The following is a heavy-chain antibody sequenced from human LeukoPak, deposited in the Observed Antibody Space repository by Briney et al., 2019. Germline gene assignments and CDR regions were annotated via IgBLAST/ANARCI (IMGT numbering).Heavy chain of an antibody. CDR1: GGSISSGGYS. CDR2: IYYSGST. Sequence: SETLSLTCAVSGGSISSGGYSWSWIRQPPGKGLEWIGYIYYSGSTYYNPSLKSRVTISVDTSKNQFSLKLSSVTAADTAVYYCARDRRWLRSHWGGPIDYYYYMDVWGKGTTVTVSS. D-gene: IGHD5-12*01. J-gene: IGHJ6*03. V-gene: IGHV4-30-4*07. CDR3: ARDRRWLRSHWGGPIDYYYYMDV.